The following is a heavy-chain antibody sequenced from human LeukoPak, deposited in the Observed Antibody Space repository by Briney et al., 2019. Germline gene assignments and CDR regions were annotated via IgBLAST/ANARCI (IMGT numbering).Heavy chain of an antibody. D-gene: IGHD3-22*01. CDR2: INSDGSST. V-gene: IGHV3-74*01. J-gene: IGHJ6*02. CDR1: GFTFSSYW. CDR3: AREEKVVITPRYYGMDV. Sequence: GGSLRLSCAASGFTFSSYWMHWVRQAPGKGLVWVSRINSDGSSTSYADSVKGRFTISRDNAKNTLYLQMNSLRVEDTAVYYCAREEKVVITPRYYGMDVWGQGTTVTVSS.